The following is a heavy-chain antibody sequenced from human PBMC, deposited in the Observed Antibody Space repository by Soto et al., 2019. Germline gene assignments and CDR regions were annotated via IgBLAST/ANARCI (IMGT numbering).Heavy chain of an antibody. J-gene: IGHJ4*02. D-gene: IGHD3-22*01. CDR1: GVSISSTSYN. CDR3: ARGSVDTVDSSGFYEY. V-gene: IGHV4-39*07. Sequence: SETLSLTCNVSGVSISSTSYNWGWIRQPPGKGLEWIGTLDYSGTAHYNPSLKSRINISADPSKNQVSLKLTSVTAADRAVYYCARGSVDTVDSSGFYEYWGQGTPVTVSS. CDR2: LDYSGTA.